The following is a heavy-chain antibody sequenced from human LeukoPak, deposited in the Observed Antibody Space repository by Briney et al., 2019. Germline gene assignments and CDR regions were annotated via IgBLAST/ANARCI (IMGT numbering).Heavy chain of an antibody. D-gene: IGHD3-10*02. J-gene: IGHJ6*04. CDR1: GFTFSSYW. CDR2: INQAGSEK. Sequence: HSGGSLRLSCAASGFTFSSYWVSWVRQAPGKGLEWVANINQAGSEKYYVDSVKGRFTISRDNAKNSLYLQMNSLRAEDTAVYYCAELGITMIGGVWGKGTTVTISS. CDR3: AELGITMIGGV. V-gene: IGHV3-7*01.